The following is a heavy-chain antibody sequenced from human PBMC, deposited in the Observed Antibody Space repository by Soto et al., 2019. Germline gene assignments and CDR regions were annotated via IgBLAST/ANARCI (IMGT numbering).Heavy chain of an antibody. CDR3: ARSDYYYDHHWFDP. CDR2: VYYSGST. CDR1: GGSVSSTDYY. V-gene: IGHV4-30-4*01. J-gene: IGHJ5*02. D-gene: IGHD3-22*01. Sequence: QVQLQESGPGLVKPSQTLSLTCTVSGGSVSSTDYYWNWIRQPPGKGLEWIGYVYYSGSTYYNPSLESRLSISIDTLKNQFYLKLSSVTAADTAVYFCARSDYYYDHHWFDPWGQGTLVTVSS.